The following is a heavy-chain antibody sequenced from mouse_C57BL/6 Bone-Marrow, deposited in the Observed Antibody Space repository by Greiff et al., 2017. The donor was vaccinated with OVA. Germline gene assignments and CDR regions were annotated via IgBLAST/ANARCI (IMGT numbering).Heavy chain of an antibody. CDR1: GYTFTSYW. J-gene: IGHJ1*03. D-gene: IGHD1-1*01. Sequence: EVQLQQSGTVLARPGASVKMSCKTSGYTFTSYWMHWVKQRPGQGLEWIGAIYPGNSDTSYNQKFKGKAKLTAVTSASTAYMELSSLTNEDSAVYYCTRLRILYHYGCYWYFDVWGTGTTVTVSS. CDR2: IYPGNSDT. CDR3: TRLRILYHYGCYWYFDV. V-gene: IGHV1-5*01.